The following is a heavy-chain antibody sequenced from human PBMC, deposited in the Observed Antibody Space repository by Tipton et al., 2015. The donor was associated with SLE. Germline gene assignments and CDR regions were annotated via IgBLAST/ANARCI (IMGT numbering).Heavy chain of an antibody. CDR2: ISYDGSTN. Sequence: SLRLSCAASGFTFKNFAMHWVRQAPGKGLEWVAVISYDGSTNYYADSVKGRSTISRDNSKSTLYLHMNTLRAEDTALYFCAKGDDYEDPSYFDFWGQGIPVTVSS. CDR3: AKGDDYEDPSYFDF. D-gene: IGHD4-17*01. V-gene: IGHV3-30*04. CDR1: GFTFKNFA. J-gene: IGHJ4*02.